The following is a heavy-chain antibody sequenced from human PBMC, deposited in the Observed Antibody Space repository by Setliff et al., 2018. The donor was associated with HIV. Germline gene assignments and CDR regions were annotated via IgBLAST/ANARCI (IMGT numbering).Heavy chain of an antibody. CDR3: ARLAIPAATTDY. Sequence: KLPETLSLTCTVSGGSISRSRNYWGWIRQPPGKGLEWIGSIFYSGSTYYNPSLKSRPTISVDTSKNQFSLKLNSVTAADTAVYYCARLAIPAATTDYWGQGTLVTVSS. CDR1: GGSISRSRNY. V-gene: IGHV4-39*01. J-gene: IGHJ4*02. D-gene: IGHD2-2*01. CDR2: IFYSGST.